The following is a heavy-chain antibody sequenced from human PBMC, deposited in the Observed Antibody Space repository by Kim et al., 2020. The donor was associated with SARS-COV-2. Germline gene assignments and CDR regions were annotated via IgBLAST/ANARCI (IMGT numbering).Heavy chain of an antibody. CDR1: GFTFSDFY. J-gene: IGHJ4*02. V-gene: IGHV3-11*05. Sequence: GGSLRLSCAASGFTFSDFYMSWIRQAPGKGLEWVSYISSSSSHTKYADSVKGRFTISRDNAKNSLNLQMNSLRAEDTAVYYCAREHSSSWESFDYWGQGTLVTVSS. CDR3: AREHSSSWESFDY. CDR2: ISSSSSHT. D-gene: IGHD6-6*01.